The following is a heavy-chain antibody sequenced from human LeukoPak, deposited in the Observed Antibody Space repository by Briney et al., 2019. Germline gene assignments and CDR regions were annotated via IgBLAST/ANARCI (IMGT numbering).Heavy chain of an antibody. Sequence: SQTLSLTCAISGDSVSTNSAAWNWIRQSPPRGLEWLGRTYYRSKWYNDYAVSVKSRITINPDTSKNQFSLQLNSVTAADTAVYYCASSWYYYYYYMDVWGKGTTVTVSS. CDR2: TYYRSKWYN. V-gene: IGHV6-1*01. J-gene: IGHJ6*03. D-gene: IGHD2-15*01. CDR3: ASSWYYYYYYMDV. CDR1: GDSVSTNSAA.